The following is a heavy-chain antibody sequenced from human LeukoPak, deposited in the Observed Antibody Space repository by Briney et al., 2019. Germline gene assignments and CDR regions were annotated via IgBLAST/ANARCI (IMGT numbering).Heavy chain of an antibody. CDR2: IYPGDSDT. V-gene: IGHV5-51*01. CDR3: ARCSANYLPLDY. J-gene: IGHJ4*02. CDR1: GYSFASYW. D-gene: IGHD4/OR15-4a*01. Sequence: GESLKISCEGSGYSFASYWIGWVRQMPGKGLEWMGIIYPGDSDTRYSPSFQGQVTISADKSIATAYLQWSSLKASDTAMYYCARCSANYLPLDYWGQGTLVTVSS.